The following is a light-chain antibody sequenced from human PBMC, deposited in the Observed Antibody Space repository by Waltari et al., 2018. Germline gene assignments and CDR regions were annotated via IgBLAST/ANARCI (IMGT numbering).Light chain of an antibody. CDR3: QQYGGSTGT. J-gene: IGKJ1*01. V-gene: IGKV3-20*01. Sequence: EIVLTQSPGTLSLSLGERATLSCRASQIVSSNYLAWHQQKPGRAPRLLIYGASSRATGIPDRFSGSGTGTDFTLTISRLEPEDFAVYYCQQYGGSTGTFGQGTKVEIK. CDR2: GAS. CDR1: QIVSSNY.